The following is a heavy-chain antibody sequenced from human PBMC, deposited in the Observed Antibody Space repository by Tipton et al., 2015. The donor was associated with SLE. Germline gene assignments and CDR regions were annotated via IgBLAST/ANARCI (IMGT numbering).Heavy chain of an antibody. CDR1: GLTFSSFA. CDR3: AKMGDYYGSGNYHKAIDN. D-gene: IGHD3-10*01. CDR2: IGASDGNT. J-gene: IGHJ4*02. V-gene: IGHV3-23*01. Sequence: GSLRLSCAASGLTFSSFAMSWVRQAPGRGLEWVSTIGASDGNTYYADSVRGRFTISRDNSKNTLYLQMNSLRDEDTAVFYCAKMGDYYGSGNYHKAIDNWGQGTLVTVSS.